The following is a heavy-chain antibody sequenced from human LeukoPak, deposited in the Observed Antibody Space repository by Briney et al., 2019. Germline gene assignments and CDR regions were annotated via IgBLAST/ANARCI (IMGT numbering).Heavy chain of an antibody. Sequence: AGSLRLSCAASGFTFSRYGMNWVRQAPGKGLEWVSSISTTSRYIYYADSVQGRFTVTSDYAKNSLSLQMNRLRADDTAVYFCARGNSDYDHDYWGQGTLVTVSS. CDR3: ARGNSDYDHDY. D-gene: IGHD5-12*01. J-gene: IGHJ4*02. CDR1: GFTFSRYG. CDR2: ISTTSRYI. V-gene: IGHV3-21*01.